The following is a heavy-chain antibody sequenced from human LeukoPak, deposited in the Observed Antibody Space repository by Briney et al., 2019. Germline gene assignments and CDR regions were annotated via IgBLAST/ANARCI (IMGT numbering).Heavy chain of an antibody. CDR3: ARHWNYLIDY. CDR2: IYPGDSDT. CDR1: GYSFTSYL. V-gene: IGHV5-51*01. Sequence: GESLKFSCEGSGYSFTSYLIGWVRQMPGKGLEWMGIIYPGDSDTRYSPSFQSQVTISADKAISTAYLQWSSLKASDTAMYYCARHWNYLIDYWGQGTLVTVSS. D-gene: IGHD1-7*01. J-gene: IGHJ4*02.